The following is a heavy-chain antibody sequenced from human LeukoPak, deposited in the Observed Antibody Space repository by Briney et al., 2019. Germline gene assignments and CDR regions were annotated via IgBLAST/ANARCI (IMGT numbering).Heavy chain of an antibody. CDR3: ARSHSSGCPDY. CDR2: ISGSGSTI. D-gene: IGHD6-19*01. J-gene: IGHJ4*02. Sequence: GGSLRLSCAASGFTFSDYYMSWIRQAPGKGLEWLSYISGSGSTIYYADSVKGRFTISRGNAKNSLYLQMNSLRAEDTAVYYCARSHSSGCPDYWGQGTLVTVSS. V-gene: IGHV3-11*01. CDR1: GFTFSDYY.